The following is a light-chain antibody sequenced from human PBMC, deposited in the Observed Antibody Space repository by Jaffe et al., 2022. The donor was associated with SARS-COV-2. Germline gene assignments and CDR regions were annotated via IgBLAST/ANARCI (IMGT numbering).Light chain of an antibody. CDR1: NSDVGGYNY. J-gene: IGLJ2*01. CDR2: EVN. V-gene: IGLV2-14*01. Sequence: QSALTQPASVSGSPGQSITISCTGTNSDVGGYNYVSWYQQHPGKAPKLIIYEVNNRPSGVSNRFSGSKSGNTASLTISGLQTEDEADYYCSSYTSTSTPVVFGGGTKLTVL. CDR3: SSYTSTSTPVV.